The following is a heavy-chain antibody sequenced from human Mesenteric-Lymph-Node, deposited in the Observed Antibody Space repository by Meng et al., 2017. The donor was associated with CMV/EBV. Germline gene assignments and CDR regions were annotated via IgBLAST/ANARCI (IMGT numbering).Heavy chain of an antibody. V-gene: IGHV3-48*04. CDR3: AREGYFTFWSGYHETLDY. J-gene: IGHJ4*02. Sequence: GESLKISCAASGFTFSSYAMHWVRQAPGKGLEWVSYITSSSSTIYYADSVKGRFTISRDNAKSSLYLQMNSLRAEDTAVYYCAREGYFTFWSGYHETLDYWGRGTLVTVSS. CDR2: ITSSSSTI. D-gene: IGHD3-3*01. CDR1: GFTFSSYA.